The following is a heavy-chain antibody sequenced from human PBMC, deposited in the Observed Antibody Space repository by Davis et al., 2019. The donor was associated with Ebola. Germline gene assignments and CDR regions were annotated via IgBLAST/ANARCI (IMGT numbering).Heavy chain of an antibody. J-gene: IGHJ4*02. CDR3: ARDSYYDILTGYVYFDY. CDR1: GFTFSSYA. Sequence: GESLKISCAASGFTFSSYAMHWVRQAPGKGLEWVAVISYDGSNKYYADSVKGRFTISRDNSKNTLYLQMNSLRAEDTAVYYCARDSYYDILTGYVYFDYWGQGTLVTVSS. CDR2: ISYDGSNK. V-gene: IGHV3-30-3*01. D-gene: IGHD3-9*01.